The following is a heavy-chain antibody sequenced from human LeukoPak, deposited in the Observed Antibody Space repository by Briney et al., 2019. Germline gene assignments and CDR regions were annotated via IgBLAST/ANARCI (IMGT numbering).Heavy chain of an antibody. CDR2: ISAYNGNT. J-gene: IGHJ4*02. V-gene: IGHV1-18*01. CDR1: GYTFTSYG. Sequence: ASVKVSCKASGYTFTSYGISWVRQAPGQGLEWMGWISAYNGNTNYAQTLQGRVTMTTDTSTNTAHMELRSLRSDDTAVYYCARIGSFYYDSSGYYPGDYWGQGTLVTVSS. D-gene: IGHD3-22*01. CDR3: ARIGSFYYDSSGYYPGDY.